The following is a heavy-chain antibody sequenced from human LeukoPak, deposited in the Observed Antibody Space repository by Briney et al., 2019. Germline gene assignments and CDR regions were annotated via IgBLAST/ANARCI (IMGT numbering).Heavy chain of an antibody. J-gene: IGHJ5*02. CDR3: AKANVVAAMADWFDP. D-gene: IGHD2-15*01. CDR2: ISSSSSTI. Sequence: GGSLRLSCAASGFTFSSYSMNWVRQAPGKGLEWVSYISSSSSTIYYVDSVKGRFTISRDNAKNSLYLQMNSLRAEDTAVYYCAKANVVAAMADWFDPWGQGTLVTVSS. V-gene: IGHV3-48*01. CDR1: GFTFSSYS.